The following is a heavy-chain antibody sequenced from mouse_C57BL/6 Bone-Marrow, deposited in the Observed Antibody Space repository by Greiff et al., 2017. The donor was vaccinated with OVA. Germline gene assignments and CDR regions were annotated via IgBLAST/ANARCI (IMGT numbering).Heavy chain of an antibody. V-gene: IGHV1-18*01. Sequence: EVQLQQSGPELVKPGASVKIPCKASGYTFTDYNMDWVKQSHGKSLEWIGDINPNNGGTIYNQKFKGKATLTVEKSSSTAYMELRSLTSEDTAVYYCAREGYYNAMDYWGQGTSVTVSS. CDR2: INPNNGGT. J-gene: IGHJ4*01. CDR1: GYTFTDYN. D-gene: IGHD2-12*01. CDR3: AREGYYNAMDY.